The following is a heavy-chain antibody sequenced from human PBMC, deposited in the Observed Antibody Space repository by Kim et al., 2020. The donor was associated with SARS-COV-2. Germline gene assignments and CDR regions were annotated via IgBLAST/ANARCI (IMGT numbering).Heavy chain of an antibody. J-gene: IGHJ4*02. CDR1: GGTFSSYA. CDR3: ARGLVRTMFGVVIPPYYFDY. CDR2: IIPIFGTA. D-gene: IGHD3-3*01. V-gene: IGHV1-69*13. Sequence: SVKVSCKASGGTFSSYAISWVRQAPGQGLEWMGGIIPIFGTANYAQKFQGRVTITADESTSTAYMELSSLRSEDTAVYYCARGLVRTMFGVVIPPYYFDYWGQGTLVTVSS.